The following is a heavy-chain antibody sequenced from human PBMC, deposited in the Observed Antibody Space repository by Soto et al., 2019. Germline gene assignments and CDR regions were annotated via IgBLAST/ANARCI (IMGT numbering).Heavy chain of an antibody. CDR3: ARGDSTDCSNGVCSFFYNHDMDV. J-gene: IGHJ6*02. CDR2: INPKSGGT. V-gene: IGHV1-2*04. D-gene: IGHD2-8*01. Sequence: ASVKVSCKASGYSFTDYHIHWVRQAPGQGLEWLGRINPKSGGTSTAQKFQGWVTMTTDTSISTASMELTWLTSDDTAIYYCARGDSTDCSNGVCSFFYNHDMDVWGQGTTVTVSS. CDR1: GYSFTDYH.